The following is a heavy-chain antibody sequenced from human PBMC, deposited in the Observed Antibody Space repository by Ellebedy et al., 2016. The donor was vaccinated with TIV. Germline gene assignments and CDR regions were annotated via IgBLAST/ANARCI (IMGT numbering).Heavy chain of an antibody. D-gene: IGHD3-22*01. J-gene: IGHJ5*02. Sequence: LRLSXAVSGDSISSGGYSWSWIRQPPGKGLEWIGYIYHSGKTYYNPSLKRRVTISVDRPKNQFSVRLNSVTAADTAVYYCARVRNYYDSSGYYWPYNWFDPWGQGTLVTVSS. V-gene: IGHV4-30-2*01. CDR3: ARVRNYYDSSGYYWPYNWFDP. CDR1: GDSISSGGYS. CDR2: IYHSGKT.